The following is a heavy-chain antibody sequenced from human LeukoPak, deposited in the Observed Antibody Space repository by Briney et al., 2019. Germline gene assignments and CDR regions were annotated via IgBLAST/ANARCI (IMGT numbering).Heavy chain of an antibody. V-gene: IGHV3-7*01. CDR2: INQDESEK. D-gene: IGHD6-13*01. CDR3: ARGPKEWDSSGWYRGRHYYYYMDV. Sequence: PGGSLRLSCAASGFTFSSYWMNWVRQAPGKGLEWVANINQDESEKYYVDSVKGRFTSSRDNAKNSLYLQMNSLRAEDTAVYYCARGPKEWDSSGWYRGRHYYYYMDVWGKGTTVTVSS. J-gene: IGHJ6*03. CDR1: GFTFSSYW.